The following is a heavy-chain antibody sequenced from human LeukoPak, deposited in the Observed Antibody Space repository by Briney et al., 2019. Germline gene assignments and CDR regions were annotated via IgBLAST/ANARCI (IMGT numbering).Heavy chain of an antibody. CDR2: ISSSSSYI. V-gene: IGHV3-21*01. D-gene: IGHD3-10*01. CDR3: ARVATGSYDWFDP. CDR1: GFTFSSYS. Sequence: GGSLRLSCAASGFTFSSYSMNWVRQAPGKGLEWVSSISSSSSYIYYADSVKGRFTISRDNAKNSLYLQMNSLRAEDTAVYFCARVATGSYDWFDPWGQGTLVTVSS. J-gene: IGHJ5*02.